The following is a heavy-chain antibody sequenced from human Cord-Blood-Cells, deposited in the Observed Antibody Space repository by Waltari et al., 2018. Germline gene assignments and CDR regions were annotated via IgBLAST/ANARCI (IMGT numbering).Heavy chain of an antibody. J-gene: IGHJ6*02. CDR2: IIPIFGTT. D-gene: IGHD2-2*02. CDR3: ASPYQPLLYPDYYYYGMDV. V-gene: IGHV1-69*06. Sequence: QVQLVQSGAEVKKPGSSVKVSCKASGGTFSSYAISWVRQAPGQGLEWMGGIIPIFGTTNYAQKFQGRVTITADKSTSTAYMELSSLRSEDTAVYYYASPYQPLLYPDYYYYGMDVWGQGTTVTVSS. CDR1: GGTFSSYA.